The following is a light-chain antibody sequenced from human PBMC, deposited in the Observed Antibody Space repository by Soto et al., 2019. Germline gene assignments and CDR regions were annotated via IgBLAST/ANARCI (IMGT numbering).Light chain of an antibody. Sequence: DIQMTQSPSTLSASVGVRVTITCRASQSISSWLAWYQQKPGKAPKLLISDASSLKSGVPSRFSGSGSATEFTLTISSLQPDDFATYYCQQYNSYSRTFGQGTKVDVK. V-gene: IGKV1-5*01. J-gene: IGKJ1*01. CDR3: QQYNSYSRT. CDR2: DAS. CDR1: QSISSW.